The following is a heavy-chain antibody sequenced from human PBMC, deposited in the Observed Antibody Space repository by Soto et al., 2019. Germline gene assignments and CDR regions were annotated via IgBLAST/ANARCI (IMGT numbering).Heavy chain of an antibody. CDR2: ISDYNGNT. CDR3: PRANSYTSSSSIPFDY. J-gene: IGHJ4*02. CDR1: VYTLTSYG. D-gene: IGHD6-6*01. Sequence: ASVKVSFEASVYTLTSYGISWLRHAPGQGLEWMGWISDYNGNTNYAQKLQGRVTMTTDTSTSTAYIELRSLRSDDTPVYYCPRANSYTSSSSIPFDYWGQGTLVTVSS. V-gene: IGHV1-18*04.